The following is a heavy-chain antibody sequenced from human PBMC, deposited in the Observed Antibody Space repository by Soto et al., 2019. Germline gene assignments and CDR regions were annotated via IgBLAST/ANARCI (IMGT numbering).Heavy chain of an antibody. V-gene: IGHV3-30*18. D-gene: IGHD3-22*01. CDR1: GLTFSSYA. CDR3: AKDRGVSMIIGPGGY. CDR2: ISYDGDKK. J-gene: IGHJ4*02. Sequence: QVQLVESGGGVVQSGRSLRLSCAASGLTFSSYAMHWVRQAPGKGLEWVAVISYDGDKKYYADSVKGRLSISRDNSKNTLYLQMNSLRAEDAAVYYCAKDRGVSMIIGPGGYWGQGTRVTVSS.